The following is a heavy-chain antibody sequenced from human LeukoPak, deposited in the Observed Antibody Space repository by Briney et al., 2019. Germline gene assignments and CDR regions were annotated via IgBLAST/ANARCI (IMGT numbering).Heavy chain of an antibody. CDR3: ASPAPYDSSGYALDY. CDR2: IYHSGST. D-gene: IGHD3-22*01. CDR1: GGSISSDNW. V-gene: IGHV4-4*02. J-gene: IGHJ4*02. Sequence: SETLSLTCAVSGGSISSDNWWSWVRQPPGKGLEWIGYIYHSGSTYYNPSLKSRVTISVDRSKNQFSLKLSSVTAADTAVYYCASPAPYDSSGYALDYWGQGTLVTVSS.